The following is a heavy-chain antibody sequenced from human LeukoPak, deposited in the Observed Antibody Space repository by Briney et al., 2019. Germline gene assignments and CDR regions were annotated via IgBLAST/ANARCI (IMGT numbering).Heavy chain of an antibody. Sequence: GGSLRLSCAASGFTFSTYWMHWVRQAPGKGLVWVSRINSDGSSTTYADSVKGRFTISRDNAKNTLYLQMNSLRAEDTAVYYCARGRVGATFSDYWGQGTLVTVSS. CDR1: GFTFSTYW. J-gene: IGHJ4*02. CDR2: INSDGSST. V-gene: IGHV3-74*01. CDR3: ARGRVGATFSDY. D-gene: IGHD1-26*01.